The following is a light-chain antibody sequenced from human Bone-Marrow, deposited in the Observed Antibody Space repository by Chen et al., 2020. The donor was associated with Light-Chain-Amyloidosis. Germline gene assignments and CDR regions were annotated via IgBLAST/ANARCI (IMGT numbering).Light chain of an antibody. J-gene: IGKJ4*01. CDR2: GSS. CDR1: QTISSNY. CDR3: QQYGTSPLT. V-gene: IGKV3-20*01. Sequence: IVLTQSPGTLSLSPGEGANLSCRASQTISSNYLTWYQQKFGQAPRLLIYGSSSRATGIPDRFTGSGSGTDFTLTINRLEPEDVAMYYCQQYGTSPLTFGGGIKVEIK.